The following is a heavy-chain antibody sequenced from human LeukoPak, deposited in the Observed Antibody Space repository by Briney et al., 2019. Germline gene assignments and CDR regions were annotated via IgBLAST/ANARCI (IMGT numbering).Heavy chain of an antibody. CDR3: ARVRAARRNWFDP. CDR2: MNPNSGNT. J-gene: IGHJ5*02. Sequence: ASVKVSCKASGYTFTSYDINWVRQATGQGLEWMGWMNPNSGNTGYAQKFQGRGTMTSNTSISTAYRELRSLRSEDTAVYSCARVRAARRNWFDPWGQGTLVTVSS. CDR1: GYTFTSYD. V-gene: IGHV1-8*01. D-gene: IGHD6-6*01.